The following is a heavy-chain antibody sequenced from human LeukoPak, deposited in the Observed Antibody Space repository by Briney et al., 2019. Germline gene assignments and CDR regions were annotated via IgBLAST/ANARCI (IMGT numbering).Heavy chain of an antibody. CDR2: INPNSGGT. Sequence: ASVKVSCKASGYTFTGYYMHWVRQAPGQGLEWMGWINPNSGGTNYAQKFQGRVTMTRDTSISTAYMELSRLRSDDTAVYYCARPSHQIQLWFFSGNNWFDPWGQGNLGTVSS. CDR3: ARPSHQIQLWFFSGNNWFDP. J-gene: IGHJ5*02. V-gene: IGHV1-2*02. CDR1: GYTFTGYY. D-gene: IGHD5-18*01.